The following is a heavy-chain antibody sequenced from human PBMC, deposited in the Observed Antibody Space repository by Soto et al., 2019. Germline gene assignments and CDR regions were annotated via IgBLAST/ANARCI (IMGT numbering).Heavy chain of an antibody. D-gene: IGHD2-8*01. V-gene: IGHV3-30*18. CDR2: ISYDGSNK. J-gene: IGHJ6*03. CDR1: GFTFSSYG. Sequence: GGSLRLSCAASGFTFSSYGMHWVRQAPGKGLEWVAVISYDGSNKYYADSVKGRFTISRDNSKNTLYLQMNSLRAEDTAVYYCAKDFVYAPEDYYYYMDVWGKGTTVTVSS. CDR3: AKDFVYAPEDYYYYMDV.